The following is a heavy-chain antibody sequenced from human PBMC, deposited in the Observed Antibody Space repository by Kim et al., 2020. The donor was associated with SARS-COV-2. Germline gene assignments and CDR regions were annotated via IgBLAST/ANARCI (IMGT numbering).Heavy chain of an antibody. CDR1: GFTFSSYG. CDR2: ISYDGSNK. CDR3: AKEPAARRTVDIVATPLDY. Sequence: GGSLRLSCAASGFTFSSYGMHWVRQAPGKGLEWVAVISYDGSNKYYADSVKGRFTISRDNSKNTLYLQMNSLRAEDTAVYYCAKEPAARRTVDIVATPLDYWGQGTLVTVSS. V-gene: IGHV3-30*18. D-gene: IGHD5-12*01. J-gene: IGHJ4*02.